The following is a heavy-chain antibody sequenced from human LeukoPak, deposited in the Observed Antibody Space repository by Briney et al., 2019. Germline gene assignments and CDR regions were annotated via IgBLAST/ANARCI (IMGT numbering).Heavy chain of an antibody. CDR1: GGSISSYY. D-gene: IGHD3-9*01. Sequence: SETLSLTCTVSGGSISSYYWSWIRQPPGKGLEWIGYIYYSGSTNYNPSLKSRVTISVDTSKNQFSLKLSSVTAADTAVYYCARDNRRYFDWYVSGGMDVWGQGTTVTVSS. V-gene: IGHV4-59*12. J-gene: IGHJ6*02. CDR2: IYYSGST. CDR3: ARDNRRYFDWYVSGGMDV.